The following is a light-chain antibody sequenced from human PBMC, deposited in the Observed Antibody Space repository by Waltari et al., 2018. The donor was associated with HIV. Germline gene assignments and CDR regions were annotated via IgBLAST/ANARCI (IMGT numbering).Light chain of an antibody. CDR1: RSNIGAGFD. Sequence: HSVLTQPPSVSGAPGQRVTISCTGSRSNIGAGFDVPWYQQLPGTAPKLLIFSNNNRPSGVPDRFSGAKSGTSASLAITGLQAEDEADYYCQSFDNSLSALFGGGTKLTVL. J-gene: IGLJ2*01. CDR2: SNN. CDR3: QSFDNSLSAL. V-gene: IGLV1-40*01.